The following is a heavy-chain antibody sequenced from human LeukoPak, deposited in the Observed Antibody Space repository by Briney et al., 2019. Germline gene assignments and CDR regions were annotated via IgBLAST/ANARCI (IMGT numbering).Heavy chain of an antibody. J-gene: IGHJ1*01. CDR2: IYPGDSDT. CDR3: ARLNYYDSSGYPGSLQH. Sequence: GEPLKISCKGSGYSFTSYWIGWVRQMPGKGLEWMGIIYPGDSDTRYSPSFQGQVTISADKSISTAYLQWSSLKASDTAMYYCARLNYYDSSGYPGSLQHWGQGTLVTVSS. D-gene: IGHD3-22*01. CDR1: GYSFTSYW. V-gene: IGHV5-51*01.